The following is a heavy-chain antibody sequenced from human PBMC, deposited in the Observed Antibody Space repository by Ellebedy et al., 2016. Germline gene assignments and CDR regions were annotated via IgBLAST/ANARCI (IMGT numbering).Heavy chain of an antibody. CDR1: GGSISSYY. J-gene: IGHJ4*02. CDR2: IYYSGST. Sequence: SETLSLXCTVSGGSISSYYWSWIRQPPGKGLEWIGYIYYSGSTNYNPSLKSRVTISVDTSKNQFSLKLSSVTAADTAVYYCARDLGPSPDSGSAISWFNWGQGTLVTVSS. D-gene: IGHD1-26*01. CDR3: ARDLGPSPDSGSAISWFN. V-gene: IGHV4-59*13.